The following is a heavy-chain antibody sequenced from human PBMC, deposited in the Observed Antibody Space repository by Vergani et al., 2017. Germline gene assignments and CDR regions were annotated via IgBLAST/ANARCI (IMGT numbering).Heavy chain of an antibody. CDR3: ARDTVEDTAMVPSYWYFDL. D-gene: IGHD5-18*01. CDR2: IYYSGST. Sequence: QVQLQESGPGLVKPSETLSLTCTVSGGSISSYYWSWIRQPPGKGLEWIGYIYYSGSTHYNPSLKSRVTISVDTSKNQFSLKLSSVTAADTAVYYCARDTVEDTAMVPSYWYFDLWGRGTLVTVSS. V-gene: IGHV4-59*01. CDR1: GGSISSYY. J-gene: IGHJ2*01.